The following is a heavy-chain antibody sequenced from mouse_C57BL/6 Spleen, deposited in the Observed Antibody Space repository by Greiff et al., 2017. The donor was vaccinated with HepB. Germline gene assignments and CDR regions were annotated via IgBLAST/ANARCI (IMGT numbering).Heavy chain of an antibody. CDR2: IWSGGST. J-gene: IGHJ2*01. CDR3: ARNKYYGSSYDFDY. D-gene: IGHD1-1*01. Sequence: QVHVKQSGPGLVQPSQSLSITCTVSGFSLTSYGVHWVRQSPGKGLEWLGVIWSGGSTDYNAAFISRLSISKDNSKSQVFFKMNSLQADDTAIYYCARNKYYGSSYDFDYWGQGTTLTVSS. CDR1: GFSLTSYG. V-gene: IGHV2-2*01.